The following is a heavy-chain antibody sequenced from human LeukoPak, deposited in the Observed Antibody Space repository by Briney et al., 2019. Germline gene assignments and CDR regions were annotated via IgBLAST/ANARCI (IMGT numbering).Heavy chain of an antibody. J-gene: IGHJ4*02. Sequence: GGSLRLSCAASGFTFSSYGMSWVRQAPGKGLEWVSAISGSGGSTYYPDSVKGRFTISRDNSKNTLYLQMNSLRAEDTAVYYCAKGYYGSGSYFLKDEYYFDYWGQGTLVTVSS. CDR2: ISGSGGST. V-gene: IGHV3-23*01. D-gene: IGHD3-10*01. CDR1: GFTFSSYG. CDR3: AKGYYGSGSYFLKDEYYFDY.